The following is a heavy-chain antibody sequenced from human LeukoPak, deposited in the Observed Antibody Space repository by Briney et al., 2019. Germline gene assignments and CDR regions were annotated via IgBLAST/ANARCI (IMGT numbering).Heavy chain of an antibody. J-gene: IGHJ6*02. CDR2: IYPGGSDT. V-gene: IGHV5-51*01. CDR1: GYRFTDYW. CDR3: ARGAAGTTPDYYYFGLDV. D-gene: IGHD1-7*01. Sequence: GESLKISCKGSGYRFTDYWIGLVRQMPGKGLELGGIIYPGGSDTRYSPSCQGQVTISADKSINTAHLQWSSLKASDTAMYYCARGAAGTTPDYYYFGLDVWGQGTTVRVSS.